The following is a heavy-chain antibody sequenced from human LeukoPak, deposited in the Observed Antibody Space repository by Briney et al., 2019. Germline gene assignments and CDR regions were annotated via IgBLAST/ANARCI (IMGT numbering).Heavy chain of an antibody. V-gene: IGHV4-59*01. CDR1: GGSISSYY. CDR3: ATGAGGWFDP. J-gene: IGHJ5*02. CDR2: IYYIGST. Sequence: SETLSLTCTVSGGSISSYYCNWIRQPPGKGLEWIGYIYYIGSTNYNPSLKSRVTISVETSKNQFSLKLNSVTAADTAVYYCATGAGGWFDPWGQGPLVTVSS.